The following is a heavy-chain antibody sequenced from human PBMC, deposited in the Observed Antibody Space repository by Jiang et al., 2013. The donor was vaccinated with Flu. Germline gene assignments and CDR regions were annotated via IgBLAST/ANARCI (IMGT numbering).Heavy chain of an antibody. J-gene: IGHJ6*02. CDR2: IYYSGST. Sequence: GLVKPSETLSLTCTVSGGSISSYYWSWIRQPPGKGLEWIGYIYYSGSTNYNPSLKSRVTISVDTSKNQFSLKLSSVTAADTAVYYCAGHYCSGGSCYPDYYYYYGMDVWGQGTTVTVSS. D-gene: IGHD2-15*01. CDR1: GGSISSYY. V-gene: IGHV4-59*01. CDR3: AGHYCSGGSCYPDYYYYYGMDV.